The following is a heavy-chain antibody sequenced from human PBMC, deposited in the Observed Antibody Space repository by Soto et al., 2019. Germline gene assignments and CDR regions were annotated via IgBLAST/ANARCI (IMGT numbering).Heavy chain of an antibody. CDR3: ARQGSNGAYYYYGMDV. CDR1: GYRFSSYW. J-gene: IGHJ6*02. V-gene: IGHV5-51*01. CDR2: IYPGDSDT. D-gene: IGHD2-8*01. Sequence: GESLKISCQGSGYRFSSYWIAWVRQMPGKGLEWMGVIYPGDSDTIYSPSFQGQVTFSVDKSTSTAYLQWSSLKASDTAMYYCARQGSNGAYYYYGMDVWGQGTTVTVSS.